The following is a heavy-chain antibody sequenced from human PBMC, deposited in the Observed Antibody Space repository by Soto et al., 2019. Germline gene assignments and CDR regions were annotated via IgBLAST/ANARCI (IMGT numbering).Heavy chain of an antibody. CDR2: ITNDGSST. V-gene: IGHV3-74*01. J-gene: IGHJ2*01. CDR1: GFVFSSYW. CDR3: ARGMQGSRYFDL. Sequence: EVQLVESGGGLVQPGGSLRLSCAGSGFVFSSYWMHWVRQVPGKGLVWVSRITNDGSSTTYADSVNGRFTISRDNAKNTLYLQMNSLGAEETAVYYCARGMQGSRYFDLWGRGTLVTVSS.